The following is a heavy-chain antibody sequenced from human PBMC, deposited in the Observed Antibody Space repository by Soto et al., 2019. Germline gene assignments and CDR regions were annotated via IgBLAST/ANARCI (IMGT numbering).Heavy chain of an antibody. V-gene: IGHV4-34*01. J-gene: IGHJ4*02. CDR2: INHSGST. D-gene: IGHD3-22*01. CDR3: ARARFYYDSSGPRDY. Sequence: SETLSLTCAVYCGSFSGYYWSWIRQPPGKGLEWIGEINHSGSTNYNPSLKSRVTISVDTSKNQFSLKLSSVTAADTAVYYCARARFYYDSSGPRDYWGQGTLVTVSS. CDR1: CGSFSGYY.